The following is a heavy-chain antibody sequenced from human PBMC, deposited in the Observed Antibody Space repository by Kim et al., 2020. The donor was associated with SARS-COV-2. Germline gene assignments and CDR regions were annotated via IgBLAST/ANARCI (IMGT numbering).Heavy chain of an antibody. V-gene: IGHV7-4-1*02. CDR1: GYTFTNFA. J-gene: IGHJ4*02. CDR2: INTNTGNT. D-gene: IGHD2-8*02. CDR3: ATTRTGAGGGLAADH. Sequence: ASVKVSCKASGYTFTNFAMNWVRQAPGQGLEWMGWINTNTGNTTYAQGFKGRFVFFLDTSVSTTYLQLSSLKSEDIAVYYCATTRTGAGGGLAADHWGQG.